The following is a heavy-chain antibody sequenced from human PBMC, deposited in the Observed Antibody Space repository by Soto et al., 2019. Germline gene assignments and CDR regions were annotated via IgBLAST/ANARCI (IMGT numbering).Heavy chain of an antibody. J-gene: IGHJ4*02. V-gene: IGHV1-18*01. Sequence: GASVKVSCKASGYAFTSYGISWVRQAPGQGLEWMGWISAYNGNTNYAQKLQGRVTMTTDTSTSTAYMELRSLRSDDTAVYYCARKVVVAASSYFDYWGQGTLVTVSS. CDR3: ARKVVVAASSYFDY. CDR2: ISAYNGNT. CDR1: GYAFTSYG. D-gene: IGHD2-15*01.